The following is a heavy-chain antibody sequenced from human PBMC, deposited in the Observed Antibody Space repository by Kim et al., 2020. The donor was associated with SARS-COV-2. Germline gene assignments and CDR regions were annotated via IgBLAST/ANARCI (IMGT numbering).Heavy chain of an antibody. CDR1: GFTFSGYW. D-gene: IGHD3-22*01. Sequence: GGSLRLSCAVSGFTFSGYWMSWVRQAPGKGLEWVANIKPDGSDTHYVDSVKGRFTISRDNAKNSLYLQMNGLRVEDTAVYYCVSGTIVGRSYWYFDLWGHGTLVTVSS. V-gene: IGHV3-7*03. J-gene: IGHJ2*01. CDR3: VSGTIVGRSYWYFDL. CDR2: IKPDGSDT.